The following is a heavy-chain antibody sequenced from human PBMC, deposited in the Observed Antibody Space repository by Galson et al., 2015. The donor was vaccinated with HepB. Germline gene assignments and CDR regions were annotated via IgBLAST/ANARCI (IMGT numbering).Heavy chain of an antibody. V-gene: IGHV3-21*01. CDR2: ISANSSHT. D-gene: IGHD1-14*01. CDR1: GFTFSAYG. J-gene: IGHJ4*02. CDR3: TTLRLTADQNRPLDY. Sequence: SLRLSCAASGFTFSAYGMNWVRQPPGKGLEWVSSISANSSHTYYADSVKGRFTISRDNAKNSLFLQLNSLGAEDTAVYYCTTLRLTADQNRPLDYWGRGSLVIVSS.